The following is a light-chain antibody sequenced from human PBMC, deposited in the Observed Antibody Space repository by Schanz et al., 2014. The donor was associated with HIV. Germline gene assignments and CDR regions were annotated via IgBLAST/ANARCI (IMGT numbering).Light chain of an antibody. CDR2: AAS. CDR1: QSISTS. CDR3: QQSYSTPHT. V-gene: IGKV1-39*01. Sequence: DIQMTQSPLSLAASVGDRVTITCRASQSISTSLSWYQHKPGTAPKLLIYAASSLQSGVPSRFSGSGSGTSFSFTISSLQPDDSATYYCQQSYSTPHTFGQGTKLEIK. J-gene: IGKJ2*01.